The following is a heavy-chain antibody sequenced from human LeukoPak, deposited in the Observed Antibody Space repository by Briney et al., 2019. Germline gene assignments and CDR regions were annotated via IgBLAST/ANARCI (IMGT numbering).Heavy chain of an antibody. CDR1: GGTFSSYA. CDR3: ASGIDSSGYLMVY. D-gene: IGHD3-22*01. Sequence: ASVKVSCKASGGTFSSYAISWVRQAPGQGLEWMGGIIPIFGTANYAQKFQGRVTITADESTSTAYMELSSLRSKDTAVYYCASGIDSSGYLMVYWGQGTLVTVSS. CDR2: IIPIFGTA. V-gene: IGHV1-69*01. J-gene: IGHJ4*02.